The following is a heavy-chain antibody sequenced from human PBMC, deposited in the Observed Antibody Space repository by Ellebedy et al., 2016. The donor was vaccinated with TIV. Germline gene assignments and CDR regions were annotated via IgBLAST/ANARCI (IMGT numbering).Heavy chain of an antibody. CDR1: GYTFTSYA. CDR3: ASGYSYGYVAVY. Sequence: AASVKVSCKASGYTFTSYAMHWARQAPGQRLEWMGWINAGNGNTKYSQKFQGRVTITRDTSASTAYMELSSLRSEDTAVYYCASGYSYGYVAVYWGQGTLVTVSS. D-gene: IGHD5-18*01. V-gene: IGHV1-3*01. CDR2: INAGNGNT. J-gene: IGHJ4*02.